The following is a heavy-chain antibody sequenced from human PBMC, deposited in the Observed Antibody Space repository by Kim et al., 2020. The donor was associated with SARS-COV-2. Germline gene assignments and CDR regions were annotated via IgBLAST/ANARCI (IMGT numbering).Heavy chain of an antibody. CDR3: AKVAYASGDFDY. V-gene: IGHV3-48*04. D-gene: IGHD3-10*01. CDR2: ISSFSTSL. Sequence: GGSLRLSCAASGFTFSTYSMNWVRQAPGKGLEWISYISSFSTSLYYADSVKGRFTVSRDNAKNSLYLQMNSLRAEDTAIYYCAKVAYASGDFDYCGQGTL. CDR1: GFTFSTYS. J-gene: IGHJ4*02.